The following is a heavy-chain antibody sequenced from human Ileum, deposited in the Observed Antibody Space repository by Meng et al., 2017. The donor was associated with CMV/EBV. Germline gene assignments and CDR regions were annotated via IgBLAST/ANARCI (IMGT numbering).Heavy chain of an antibody. V-gene: IGHV3-20*04. D-gene: IGHD3-22*01. J-gene: IGHJ4*02. Sequence: CAASGFPLDDYGMSWVRQAPEKGLEWVSGINWNSGKIDYGDSVKGRFTISRDNAKNSLYLQMNSLRAEDTALYYCARGGIDSKSSDYWGQGTLVTVSS. CDR1: GFPLDDYG. CDR2: INWNSGKI. CDR3: ARGGIDSKSSDY.